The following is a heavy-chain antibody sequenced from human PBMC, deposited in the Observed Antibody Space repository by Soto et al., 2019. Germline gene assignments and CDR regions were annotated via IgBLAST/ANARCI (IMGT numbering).Heavy chain of an antibody. CDR1: GFSVSGSY. Sequence: EVQLVESGGDLVQPGGSLRLSCAASGFSVSGSYMNWVRQAPGKGLEWVSVIYSGGSTYQADSVKGRFTISRHDSQNTLYLQMNSLRPEDSAVYYCARANDFNAFDIWGQGTMVKVSS. CDR3: ARANDFNAFDI. J-gene: IGHJ3*02. D-gene: IGHD2-21*02. V-gene: IGHV3-53*04. CDR2: IYSGGST.